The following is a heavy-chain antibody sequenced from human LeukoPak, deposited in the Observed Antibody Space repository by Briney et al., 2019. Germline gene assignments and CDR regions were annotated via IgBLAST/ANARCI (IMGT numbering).Heavy chain of an antibody. V-gene: IGHV3-30*18. CDR2: ISYDGSNK. J-gene: IGHJ6*02. CDR1: GFTFRSYG. CDR3: AKVPGDIVVVVAATLPNYYGMDV. Sequence: PGRSLRLSCADSGFTFRSYGMHWVRQAPGKGLEWVAVISYDGSNKYYADSVKGRFTISRDNSKNTLYLQMNSLRAEDTAVYYCAKVPGDIVVVVAATLPNYYGMDVWGQGTTVTVSS. D-gene: IGHD2-15*01.